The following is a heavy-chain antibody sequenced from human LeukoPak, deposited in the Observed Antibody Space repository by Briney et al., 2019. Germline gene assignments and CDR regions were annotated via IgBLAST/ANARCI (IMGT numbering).Heavy chain of an antibody. D-gene: IGHD5-18*01. V-gene: IGHV1-69*06. CDR3: ARVGYSYGKGDY. CDR2: IIPIFGTA. CDR1: GCTCSSYA. J-gene: IGHJ4*02. Sequence: ASVKVSCKASGCTCSSYAISWVRQATGQGLEWMGGIIPIFGTANYAQKFQCRVTITADKSNSTAYMELSSLRAEDTAVYYCARVGYSYGKGDYWGQGTLVTVSS.